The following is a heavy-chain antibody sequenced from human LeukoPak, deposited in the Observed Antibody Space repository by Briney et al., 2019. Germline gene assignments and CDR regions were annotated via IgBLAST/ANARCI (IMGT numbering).Heavy chain of an antibody. CDR3: AKKSLAVAGPSHFDY. CDR2: ISYDGSDK. V-gene: IGHV3-30*18. Sequence: PGGSLRLSCAASGFTFSSYGMHWVRQAPGKGLEWVAVISYDGSDKYYADSVKGRFTISRDNSKNTLYLQMNSLRAEDTAVYYCAKKSLAVAGPSHFDYWGQGTLVTVSS. D-gene: IGHD6-19*01. J-gene: IGHJ4*02. CDR1: GFTFSSYG.